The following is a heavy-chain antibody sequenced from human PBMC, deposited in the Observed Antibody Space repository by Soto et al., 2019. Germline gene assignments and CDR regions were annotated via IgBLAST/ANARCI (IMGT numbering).Heavy chain of an antibody. CDR1: GGSFSSSIYY. V-gene: IGHV4-39*01. CDR3: DRHFDSDGSIDY. J-gene: IGHJ4*02. D-gene: IGHD3-22*01. CDR2: IYYSGNT. Sequence: QLQLQESGPGLVKPSETLSLSCTVSGGSFSSSIYYWGWIRQPPGKGLEWIGTIYYSGNTYYNPSLKSRVTKPDLTSRNQCSLKLSSVTAADTAVYYCDRHFDSDGSIDYWGQGALVTVSS.